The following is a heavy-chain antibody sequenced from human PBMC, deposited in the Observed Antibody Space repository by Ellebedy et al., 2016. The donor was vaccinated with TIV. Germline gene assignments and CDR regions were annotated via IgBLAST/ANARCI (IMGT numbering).Heavy chain of an antibody. CDR1: GFTFSSYW. CDR2: INSDGSST. D-gene: IGHD3-10*01. V-gene: IGHV3-74*01. Sequence: GESLKISCAASGFTFSSYWMHWVRQAPGKGLVWVSRINSDGSSTSYADSVKGRFTISRDNAKNTLYLQMNSLRAEDTAVYYCARGDGSGSYYPNYYYYGMDVWGQGTTVTVSS. J-gene: IGHJ6*02. CDR3: ARGDGSGSYYPNYYYYGMDV.